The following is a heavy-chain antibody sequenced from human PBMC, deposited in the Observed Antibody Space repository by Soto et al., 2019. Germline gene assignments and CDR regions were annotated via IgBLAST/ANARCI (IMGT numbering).Heavy chain of an antibody. CDR2: IYPGDSDT. CDR3: ARLGYCSSTSCYPYYYYGMDV. CDR1: GYSFTSYW. V-gene: IGHV5-51*01. D-gene: IGHD2-2*01. J-gene: IGHJ6*02. Sequence: GESLKISCKGSGYSFTSYWIGWVRQMPGKGLEWMGIIYPGDSDTRYSPSFQGQVTISADKSISTAYLQWSSLKASDTAVYYCARLGYCSSTSCYPYYYYGMDVWGQGTTVTVSS.